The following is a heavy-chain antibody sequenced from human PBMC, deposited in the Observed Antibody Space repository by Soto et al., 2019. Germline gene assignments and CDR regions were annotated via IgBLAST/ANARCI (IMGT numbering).Heavy chain of an antibody. CDR1: GGTFSNYA. Sequence: QVQLVQSGAEVKKPGSSVKVSCKVSGGTFSNYAIDWVRLAPGHGLEWMGGLVPIFGTTYYTQKFQGRATIIADESTTKAYLEMSSLRSEDTAIYYCARVEAVAGLYNYHGLDVWGQGTAVTVSS. CDR3: ARVEAVAGLYNYHGLDV. D-gene: IGHD6-19*01. J-gene: IGHJ6*02. V-gene: IGHV1-69*12. CDR2: LVPIFGTT.